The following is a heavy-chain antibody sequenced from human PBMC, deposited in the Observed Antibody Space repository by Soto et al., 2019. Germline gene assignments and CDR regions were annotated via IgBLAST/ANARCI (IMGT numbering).Heavy chain of an antibody. CDR2: IIPIFGTA. Sequence: GASVKVSCKASGGTFSSYAISWVRQAPGQGLEWMGGIIPIFGTANYAQKFQGRVTITADESTSTAYMELSSLRSEDTAVYYCARDDTDSSGWSKFDPWGQGTLVTVSS. CDR1: GGTFSSYA. D-gene: IGHD6-19*01. J-gene: IGHJ5*02. V-gene: IGHV1-69*13. CDR3: ARDDTDSSGWSKFDP.